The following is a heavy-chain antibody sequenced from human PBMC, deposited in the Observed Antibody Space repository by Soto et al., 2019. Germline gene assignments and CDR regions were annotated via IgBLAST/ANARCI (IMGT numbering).Heavy chain of an antibody. J-gene: IGHJ4*02. CDR1: GFTFSSYW. V-gene: IGHV3-7*01. CDR3: VREGSSGWHFDS. Sequence: GGSLRLSCEASGFTFSSYWMSWVRQAPGKGLEWVANVRQDGSQKYLVDSVKGRFTISRDNAKNSMYLQMNSLGAEDTAVYYCVREGSSGWHFDSWGQGTLVTVSS. D-gene: IGHD6-19*01. CDR2: VRQDGSQK.